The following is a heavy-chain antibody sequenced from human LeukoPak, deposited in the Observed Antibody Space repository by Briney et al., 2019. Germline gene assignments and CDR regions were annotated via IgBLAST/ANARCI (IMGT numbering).Heavy chain of an antibody. J-gene: IGHJ4*02. CDR2: ISYDGSNK. D-gene: IGHD3-3*01. V-gene: IGHV3-30*18. CDR3: AKGPYYDFWSGTGFDY. CDR1: GFTFSSYA. Sequence: GGSLRLSCAASGFTFSSYAMSWVRQAPGKGLEWVAVISYDGSNKYYADSVKGRFTISRDNSKNTLYLQMNSLRAEDTAVYYCAKGPYYDFWSGTGFDYWGQGTLVTVSS.